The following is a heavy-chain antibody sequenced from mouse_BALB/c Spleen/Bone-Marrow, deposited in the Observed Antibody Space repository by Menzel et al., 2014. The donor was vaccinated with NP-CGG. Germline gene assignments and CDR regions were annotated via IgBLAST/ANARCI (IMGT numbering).Heavy chain of an antibody. J-gene: IGHJ1*01. V-gene: IGHV8-8*01. CDR1: GFSLSTSGMG. CDR2: IWWDDDK. CDR3: ARIYYGSSWYFDV. Sequence: ESGPGILQPSQTLSLTCSFSGFSLSTSGMGVGWIRQPSGKGLEWLAHIWWDDDKYYNTALKSGLTISKDTSKNQVFLRIASVDTADTATYYRARIYYGSSWYFDVWGAGTTVTVSS. D-gene: IGHD1-1*01.